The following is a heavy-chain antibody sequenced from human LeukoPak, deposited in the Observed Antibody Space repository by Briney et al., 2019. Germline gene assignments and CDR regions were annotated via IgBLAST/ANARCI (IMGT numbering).Heavy chain of an antibody. D-gene: IGHD6-6*01. J-gene: IGHJ4*02. CDR3: ARGLQYSSSDY. CDR1: GYTFTVYY. CDR2: INPDSGGT. Sequence: ASGTVSFTSSGYTFTVYYIHWVRQAPGQGLEWMGWINPDSGGTNFAQRFQGRVTMTRDTSISTAYMELSRLTSDDTAVYYCARGLQYSSSDYWGQGTLVSVSS. V-gene: IGHV1-2*02.